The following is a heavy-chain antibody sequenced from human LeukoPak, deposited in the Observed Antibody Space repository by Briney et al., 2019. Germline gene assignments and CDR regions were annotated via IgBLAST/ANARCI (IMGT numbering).Heavy chain of an antibody. J-gene: IGHJ5*02. D-gene: IGHD3-3*01. CDR2: IYYSGST. V-gene: IGHV4-39*07. CDR3: ASSPTIFGVALFPLNWFDP. CDR1: GGSISSSSYY. Sequence: SETLSLTCTVSGGSISSSSYYWGWIRQPPGKGLEWIGSIYYSGSTYYNPSLKSRVTISVDTSKNQFSLKLSSVTAADTAVYYCASSPTIFGVALFPLNWFDPWGQGTLVTVSS.